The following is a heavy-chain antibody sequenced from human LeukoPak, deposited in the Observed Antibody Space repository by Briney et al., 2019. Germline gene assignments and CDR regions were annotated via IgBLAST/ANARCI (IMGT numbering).Heavy chain of an antibody. D-gene: IGHD2-8*01. V-gene: IGHV1-2*02. Sequence: ASVKVSCKASGYTFTCYYMHWVRQAPGQGLEWMGWINPNSGGTNYAQKFQGRVTMTRDTSISTAYMELSRLRSDDTAVYYCARDPLRVLMVYATHNWFDPWGQGTLVTVSS. J-gene: IGHJ5*02. CDR1: GYTFTCYY. CDR2: INPNSGGT. CDR3: ARDPLRVLMVYATHNWFDP.